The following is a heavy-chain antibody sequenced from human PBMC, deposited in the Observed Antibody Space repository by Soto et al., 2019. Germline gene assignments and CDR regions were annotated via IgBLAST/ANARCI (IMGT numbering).Heavy chain of an antibody. CDR1: GFTFSSYG. V-gene: IGHV3-33*01. CDR3: ARSGEGSGPHMDV. J-gene: IGHJ6*02. D-gene: IGHD6-19*01. CDR2: IWYDGSNK. Sequence: QVQLVESGGGVVQPGRSLRLSCAASGFTFSSYGMHWVRQAPGKGLEWVAVIWYDGSNKYYADSVKGRFTISRDNSKNTLYRQMNSLRAEDTAVYYCARSGEGSGPHMDVWGQGTTVTVSS.